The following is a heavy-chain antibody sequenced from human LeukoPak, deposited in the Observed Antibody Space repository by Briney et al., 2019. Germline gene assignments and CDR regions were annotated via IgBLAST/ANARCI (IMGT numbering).Heavy chain of an antibody. D-gene: IGHD3-3*01. CDR3: ARENYDSINLEWFRNNPRGYYYGMDV. Sequence: GASVKGSCKPSGYTFTSYGISWVRQAPGQGLEWMGWISAYNGNTNYAQKLQGRVTMTTDTSTSTAYMELRSLRSAATAVYYCARENYDSINLEWFRNNPRGYYYGMDVWGQGTTVTVSS. CDR1: GYTFTSYG. V-gene: IGHV1-18*01. CDR2: ISAYNGNT. J-gene: IGHJ6*01.